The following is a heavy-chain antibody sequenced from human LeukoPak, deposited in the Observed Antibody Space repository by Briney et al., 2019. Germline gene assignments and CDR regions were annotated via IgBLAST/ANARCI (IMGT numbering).Heavy chain of an antibody. Sequence: GGSLRLSCAASGFTFSSYAMSWVRQAPGKGLEWVAAISGSGGSTYYADSVKGRFTISRDNSTNTLYLQMNSLRAEDTAVYYCAKGGSRIWFGEFIDYWGQGTLVTVSS. J-gene: IGHJ4*02. D-gene: IGHD3-10*01. CDR1: GFTFSSYA. CDR3: AKGGSRIWFGEFIDY. V-gene: IGHV3-23*01. CDR2: ISGSGGST.